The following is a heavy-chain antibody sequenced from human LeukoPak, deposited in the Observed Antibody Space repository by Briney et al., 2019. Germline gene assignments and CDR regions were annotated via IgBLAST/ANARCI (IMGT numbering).Heavy chain of an antibody. J-gene: IGHJ6*02. CDR1: GGSISSYY. D-gene: IGHD2-15*01. CDR3: ARMIGSYRGVYYYYGMDV. Sequence: KSSETLSLTCTVSGGSISSYYWSWIRQPPGKGLEWIGYIYYSGSTNYNPSLKSRVTISVDTSKNQFSLKLSSVTAADTAVYYCARMIGSYRGVYYYYGMDVWGQGTTVTVSS. CDR2: IYYSGST. V-gene: IGHV4-59*01.